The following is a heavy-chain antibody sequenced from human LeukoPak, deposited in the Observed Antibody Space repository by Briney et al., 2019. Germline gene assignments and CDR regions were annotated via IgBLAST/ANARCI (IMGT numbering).Heavy chain of an antibody. J-gene: IGHJ4*02. CDR3: ARGYVVVPAAGFDY. Sequence: GGSLRLSCAASGFTFSSYWMSWVRQAPGKGLEWVANIKQDGSEKYYVDSVKGRFTISRDNSKNTLYLQMNSLRAEDTAVYYCARGYVVVPAAGFDYWGQGTLVTVSS. CDR2: IKQDGSEK. V-gene: IGHV3-7*01. CDR1: GFTFSSYW. D-gene: IGHD2-2*01.